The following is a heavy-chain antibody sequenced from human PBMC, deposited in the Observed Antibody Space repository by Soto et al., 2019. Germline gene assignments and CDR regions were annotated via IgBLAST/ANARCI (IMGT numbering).Heavy chain of an antibody. V-gene: IGHV3-23*01. D-gene: IGHD1-26*01. CDR1: GFTFSSYA. J-gene: IGHJ6*02. CDR3: AKDLRLWWELLRGGMDV. Sequence: EVQLLESGGGLVQPGGSLRLSCAASGFTFSSYAMSWVRQAPGKGLAWVSGIGGSGGSTYYADSVKGRFTISRDNSKNTLYLQMNSLRAEDTAVYYCAKDLRLWWELLRGGMDVWGQGTTVTVSS. CDR2: IGGSGGST.